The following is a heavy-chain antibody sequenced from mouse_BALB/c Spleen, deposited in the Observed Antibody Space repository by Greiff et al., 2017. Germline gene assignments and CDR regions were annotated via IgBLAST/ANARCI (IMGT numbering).Heavy chain of an antibody. J-gene: IGHJ3*01. Sequence: VQLQQSGAELVRPGTSVKVSCKASGYAFTNYLIEWVKQRPGQGLEWIGVINPGSGGTNYNEKFKGKATLTADKSSSTAYMQLSSLTSDDSAVYFCARSYRYDVGFAYWGQGTLVTVSA. CDR3: ARSYRYDVGFAY. CDR1: GYAFTNYL. D-gene: IGHD2-14*01. CDR2: INPGSGGT. V-gene: IGHV1-54*01.